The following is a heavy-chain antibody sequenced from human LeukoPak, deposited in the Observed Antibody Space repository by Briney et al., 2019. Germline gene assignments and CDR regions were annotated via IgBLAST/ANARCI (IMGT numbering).Heavy chain of an antibody. CDR2: IYPGDSDT. D-gene: IGHD3-9*01. CDR3: ARGGVVLRYFGWLFTFDC. J-gene: IGHJ4*02. CDR1: GYSFTSYW. Sequence: GESLKISCKGSGYSFTSYWIGWVRQMPGKGLEWMGIIYPGDSDTRYSPSFQGQVTISADKSISTAYLQWSSLKASDTAMYYCARGGVVLRYFGWLFTFDCWGQGTLVTVSS. V-gene: IGHV5-51*01.